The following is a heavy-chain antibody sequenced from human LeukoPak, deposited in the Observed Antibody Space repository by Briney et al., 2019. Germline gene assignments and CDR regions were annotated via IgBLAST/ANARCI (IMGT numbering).Heavy chain of an antibody. J-gene: IGHJ4*02. V-gene: IGHV1-69*05. CDR3: ARDLDGGSYGAFNF. D-gene: IGHD2-15*01. CDR1: GGTFSSYA. Sequence: GASVKVSCKASGGTFSSYAISWVRQAPGQGLEWMGGIIPIFGTANYAQKFQGRVTITTAESTSTAYMELSSLRSEDTAVYYCARDLDGGSYGAFNFWGQGTLVTVSS. CDR2: IIPIFGTA.